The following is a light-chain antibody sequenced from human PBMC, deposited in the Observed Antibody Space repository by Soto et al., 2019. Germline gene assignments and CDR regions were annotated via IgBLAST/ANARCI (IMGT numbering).Light chain of an antibody. Sequence: DSVMLQARPTLSASVGDTVTITFRASQSISVSLAWYQQKPGEAPNLLIYDASTLQGGVPSRFSGSGSGTEFTLTVTSLQPEDFATYFCQQYDKYSTFGHGTKVDIK. J-gene: IGKJ1*01. CDR2: DAS. CDR3: QQYDKYST. V-gene: IGKV1-5*01. CDR1: QSISVS.